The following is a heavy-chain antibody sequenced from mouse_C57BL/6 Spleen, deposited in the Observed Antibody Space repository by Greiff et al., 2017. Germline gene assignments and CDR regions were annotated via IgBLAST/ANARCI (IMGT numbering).Heavy chain of an antibody. Sequence: QVQLKQSGPELVKPGASVKISCKASGYAFSSSWMNWVKQRPGKGLEWIGRIYPGDGDTNYNGKFKGKATLTADKSSSTAYMQLSSLTSDDSAVYFCARALYYGSTSHYYAMDDWGQGTSVTVSS. CDR2: IYPGDGDT. CDR3: ARALYYGSTSHYYAMDD. J-gene: IGHJ4*01. D-gene: IGHD1-1*01. CDR1: GYAFSSSW. V-gene: IGHV1-82*01.